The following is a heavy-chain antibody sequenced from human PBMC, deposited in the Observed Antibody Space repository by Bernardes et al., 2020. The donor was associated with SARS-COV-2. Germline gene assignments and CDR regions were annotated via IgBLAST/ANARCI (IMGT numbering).Heavy chain of an antibody. V-gene: IGHV3-23*05. J-gene: IGHJ4*02. D-gene: IGHD1-26*01. CDR2: ITASSSFI. Sequence: GGSLRLSCAASGLIFSDYTMIWVRQAPGKGLEWVSGITASSSFISYVDSVRGRFITSRDNSKNMLYLEMHSLRAEDTAMYYCANNEWGALQYWGQGTLVTVSS. CDR3: ANNEWGALQY. CDR1: GLIFSDYT.